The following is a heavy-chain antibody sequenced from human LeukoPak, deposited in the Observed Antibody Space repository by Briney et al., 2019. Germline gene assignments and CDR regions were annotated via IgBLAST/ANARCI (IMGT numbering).Heavy chain of an antibody. J-gene: IGHJ6*03. D-gene: IGHD3-22*01. Sequence: SETLSLTCTVSGGSISSYYWSWIRQPPGKGLEWIGYIHYSGSTNYNPSLKSRVTISVDTSKNQFSLKLSSVTAADTAVYYCARIGGDSSGYYYVYYMDVWGKGTTVTISS. V-gene: IGHV4-59*01. CDR1: GGSISSYY. CDR3: ARIGGDSSGYYYVYYMDV. CDR2: IHYSGST.